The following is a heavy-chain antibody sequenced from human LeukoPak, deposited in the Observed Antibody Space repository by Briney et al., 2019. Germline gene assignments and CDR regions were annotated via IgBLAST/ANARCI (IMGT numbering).Heavy chain of an antibody. CDR1: GFTFSTYW. J-gene: IGHJ4*02. V-gene: IGHV3-7*01. CDR3: TRDTGCSGGTCYPFYDS. CDR2: IKEDGSEK. D-gene: IGHD2-15*01. Sequence: PGGSLRLSCAASGFTFSTYWMTWVRQAPGKGLEWVANIKEDGSEKYYVDSVKGRFTISRDNAKNSLYLQMNTLRAEDTAVYYCTRDTGCSGGTCYPFYDSWGQGTLVTVSS.